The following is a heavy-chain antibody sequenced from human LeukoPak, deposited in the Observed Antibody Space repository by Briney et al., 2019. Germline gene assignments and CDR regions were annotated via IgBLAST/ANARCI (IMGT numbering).Heavy chain of an antibody. D-gene: IGHD3-10*01. CDR1: GYTFTGYY. CDR3: ARDGESMVRGVIMRY. Sequence: ASVKVSCKASGYTFTGYYMHWVRQAPGQGLEWVGWINPNSGGTNYAQKFQGRVTMTRDTSISTAYMELSRLRSDNTAVYYCARDGESMVRGVIMRYWGQGTLVTVSS. V-gene: IGHV1-2*02. CDR2: INPNSGGT. J-gene: IGHJ4*02.